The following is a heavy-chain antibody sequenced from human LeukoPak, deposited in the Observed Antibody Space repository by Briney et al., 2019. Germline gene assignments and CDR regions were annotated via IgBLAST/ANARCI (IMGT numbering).Heavy chain of an antibody. J-gene: IGHJ4*02. D-gene: IGHD5-12*01. V-gene: IGHV3-23*01. CDR3: AKTGYSGSDRFFDY. CDR2: ISGSGSHI. Sequence: GGSLRLSCVASGFTFSGYAMTWVRQAPGKGLEWVSGISGSGSHIYYTDSVKGRFTISRDNSKNTLNLQMNSLRAEDTAVYYCAKTGYSGSDRFFDYWGQGILVTISS. CDR1: GFTFSGYA.